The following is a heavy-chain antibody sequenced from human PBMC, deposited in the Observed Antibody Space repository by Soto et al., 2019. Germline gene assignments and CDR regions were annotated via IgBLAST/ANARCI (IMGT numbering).Heavy chain of an antibody. Sequence: LRLSCAASGFTFSSYGMHWVRQAPGKGLDWVAVIWCDGSNKYYSDSVKGRFTISRDNSKNTLYLQMNSLRAEDTAVYYCARSSITIDYCGQGTLVPFSP. J-gene: IGHJ4*02. D-gene: IGHD3-10*01. CDR2: IWCDGSNK. CDR1: GFTFSSYG. V-gene: IGHV3-33*01. CDR3: ARSSITIDY.